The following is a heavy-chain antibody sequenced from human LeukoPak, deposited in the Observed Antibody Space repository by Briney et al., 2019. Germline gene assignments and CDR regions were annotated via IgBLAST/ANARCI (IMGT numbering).Heavy chain of an antibody. D-gene: IGHD3-22*01. CDR3: ARAPLPITLIVD. Sequence: SETLSLTCTVSGGSISSYYWSWIRQPPGKGLEWIGYIYYSGSTNYNPSLKSRVTISVDTSKNQFSLKLSSVTAAGTAVYYCARAPLPITLIVDWGQGTLVTVSS. V-gene: IGHV4-59*01. CDR1: GGSISSYY. J-gene: IGHJ4*02. CDR2: IYYSGST.